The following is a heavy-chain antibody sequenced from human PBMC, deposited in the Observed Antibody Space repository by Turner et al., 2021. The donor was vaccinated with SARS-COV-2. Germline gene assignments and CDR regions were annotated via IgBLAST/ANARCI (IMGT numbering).Heavy chain of an antibody. CDR2: ISGSGGST. Sequence: VQLLESGGGLVQPGGSLRLSFAASGFPFNSDAMSWVRQAPGKGLEWVSAISGSGGSTYYADSVKGRFTISRDNSKNTLYLQMNSLRAEDTAVYYCAKGYSPDYWGQGTLVTVSS. CDR3: AKGYSPDY. D-gene: IGHD4-4*01. V-gene: IGHV3-23*01. J-gene: IGHJ4*02. CDR1: GFPFNSDA.